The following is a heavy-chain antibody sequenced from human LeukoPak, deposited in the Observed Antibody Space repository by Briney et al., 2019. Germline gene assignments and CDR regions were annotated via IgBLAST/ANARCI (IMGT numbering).Heavy chain of an antibody. CDR3: ASGARSSGYYSGAFDP. J-gene: IGHJ5*02. D-gene: IGHD3-22*01. CDR2: MNPNSGNT. CDR1: GYTFTSYD. V-gene: IGHV1-8*01. Sequence: GASVKVSCKASGYTFTSYDINWVRQATGRGLEWMGWMNPNSGNTGYAQKFQGRVTMTRNTSISTAYMELSSLRSEDTAVYYCASGARSSGYYSGAFDPWGQGTLVTVSS.